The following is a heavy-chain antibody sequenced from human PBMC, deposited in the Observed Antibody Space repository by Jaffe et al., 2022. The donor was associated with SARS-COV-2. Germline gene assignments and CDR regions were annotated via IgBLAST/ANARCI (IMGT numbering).Heavy chain of an antibody. J-gene: IGHJ4*02. V-gene: IGHV3-7*01. CDR2: IKQDGSEK. CDR3: AREKDTAMVTSAFDY. D-gene: IGHD5-18*01. Sequence: EVQLVESGGGLVQPGGSLRLSCAASGFTFSSYWMSWVRQAPGKGLEWVANIKQDGSEKYYVDSVKGRFTISRDNAKNSLYLQMNSLRAEDTAVYYCAREKDTAMVTSAFDYWGQGTLVTVSS. CDR1: GFTFSSYW.